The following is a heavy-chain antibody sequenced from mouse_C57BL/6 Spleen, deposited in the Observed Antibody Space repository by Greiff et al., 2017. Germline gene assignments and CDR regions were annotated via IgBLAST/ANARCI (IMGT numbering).Heavy chain of an antibody. CDR3: ARGDGGYFDD. D-gene: IGHD2-3*01. V-gene: IGHV5-16*01. CDR1: GFTFSDYY. Sequence: EVKLMESEGGLVQPGSSMKLSCTASGFTFSDYYMAWVRQVPEKGLEWVANINYDGSSTYYLDSLKSRFIISRDNAKNILYLQMSSLKSEDTATYYCARGDGGYFDDWGQGTTLTVSS. J-gene: IGHJ2*01. CDR2: INYDGSST.